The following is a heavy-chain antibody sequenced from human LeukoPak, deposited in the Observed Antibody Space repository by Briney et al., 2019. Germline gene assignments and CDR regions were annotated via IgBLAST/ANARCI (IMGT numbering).Heavy chain of an antibody. CDR1: GFTFSYYG. V-gene: IGHV3-30*18. J-gene: IGHJ4*02. D-gene: IGHD2-15*01. Sequence: PGGSLRLSCAASGFTFSYYGMHWVRQAPGKGLEWVAVISSDGNDKYYADSVKGRFTTSRDNSKNTLYLQMNSLRPEDTAVYYCAKRGFCSGGSCYPSHFDYWGQGTLVTVSS. CDR3: AKRGFCSGGSCYPSHFDY. CDR2: ISSDGNDK.